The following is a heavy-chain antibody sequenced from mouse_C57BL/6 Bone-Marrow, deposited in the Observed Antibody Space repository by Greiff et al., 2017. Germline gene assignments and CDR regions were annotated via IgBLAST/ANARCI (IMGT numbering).Heavy chain of an antibody. J-gene: IGHJ1*03. D-gene: IGHD2-5*01. CDR3: ARPYYSNYWYFDV. Sequence: QVQLQQPGAELVKPGASVKMSCKASGYSFTSYWITWVKQRPGQGLEWIGDIYPGSGSTNYNEKFKSKATLTVDTSSSTAYMQLSSLTSEYSAVYYCARPYYSNYWYFDVWGTGTTVTGSS. CDR1: GYSFTSYW. CDR2: IYPGSGST. V-gene: IGHV1-55*01.